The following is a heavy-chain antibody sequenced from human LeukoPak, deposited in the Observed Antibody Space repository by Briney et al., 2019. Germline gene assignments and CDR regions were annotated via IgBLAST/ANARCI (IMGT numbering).Heavy chain of an antibody. CDR2: ITPIVDIA. CDR3: ASGLGFCSGSDCTNLVKDYYYGTNV. CDR1: GGSFSNYA. Sequence: GASVKVSCKASGGSFSNYAFSWVRQAPGQGLEWMGRITPIVDIATYIQKFQGRVTITANKFTSTAYMELSSLTSEDTAVYYCASGLGFCSGSDCTNLVKDYYYGTNVWGEGTTVTVSS. J-gene: IGHJ6*04. D-gene: IGHD2-15*01. V-gene: IGHV1-69*04.